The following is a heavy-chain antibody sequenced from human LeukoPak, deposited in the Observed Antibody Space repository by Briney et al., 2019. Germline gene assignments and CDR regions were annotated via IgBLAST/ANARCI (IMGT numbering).Heavy chain of an antibody. CDR3: ARHCGYNSSWRFNY. CDR1: GYIFTSYW. J-gene: IGHJ4*02. CDR2: IYPGDSDT. V-gene: IGHV5-51*01. D-gene: IGHD6-13*01. Sequence: GESLKISCKGSGYIFTSYWIGWVRQLPGKDLEWMGIIYPGDSDTRYSPSFQGRVTISADKSISTAYLQWSSLKASDTAMYYCARHCGYNSSWRFNYWGQGTLVTVSS.